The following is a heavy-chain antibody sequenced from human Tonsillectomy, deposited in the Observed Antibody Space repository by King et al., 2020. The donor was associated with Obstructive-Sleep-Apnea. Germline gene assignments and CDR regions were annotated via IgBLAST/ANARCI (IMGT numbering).Heavy chain of an antibody. CDR3: ARGAPNHYYYGSGTYYGRFDP. J-gene: IGHJ5*02. V-gene: IGHV1-3*01. CDR2: INAGNGNT. CDR1: GYTFTSYA. Sequence: QLVQSGAEVKKPGASVKVSCKASGYTFTSYAMHWVRQATGQRLEWMGWINAGNGNTKYSQKFQGRVTITRDTSASTAYMELSSLRSEDTAVYYCARGAPNHYYYGSGTYYGRFDPWGQGTLVTVSS. D-gene: IGHD3-10*01.